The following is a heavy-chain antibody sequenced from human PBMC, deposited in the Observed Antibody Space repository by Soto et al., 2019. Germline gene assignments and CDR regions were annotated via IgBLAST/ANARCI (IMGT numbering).Heavy chain of an antibody. J-gene: IGHJ4*02. V-gene: IGHV1-69*13. CDR1: GGTFSSYA. D-gene: IGHD2-15*01. Sequence: ASVKVSCKASGGTFSSYAISWVRQAPGQGLEWMGGIIPIFGTANYAQKFQGRVTITADESTSTAYMELSSLRSEDTAVYYCARDCSGGSCYSPFDYWGQGTLVTVSS. CDR2: IIPIFGTA. CDR3: ARDCSGGSCYSPFDY.